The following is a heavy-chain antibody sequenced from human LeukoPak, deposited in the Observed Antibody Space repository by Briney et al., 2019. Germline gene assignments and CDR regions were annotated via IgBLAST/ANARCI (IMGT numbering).Heavy chain of an antibody. J-gene: IGHJ4*02. CDR2: IDHRGTA. CDR3: AVGITILGVAASFDS. CDR1: GASYNAYY. Sequence: SETLSLTCAVSGASYNAYYWSWIRQPPGKGLEWIGDIDHRGTATYNPSLKSRLSISADASKNQFSLKLNSVTDADTAVYYCAVGITILGVAASFDSWGQGNLVIVSS. D-gene: IGHD3-3*01. V-gene: IGHV4-34*01.